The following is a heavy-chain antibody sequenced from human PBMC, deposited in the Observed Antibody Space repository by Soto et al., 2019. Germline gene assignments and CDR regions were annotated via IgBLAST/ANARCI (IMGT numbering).Heavy chain of an antibody. CDR3: ARLPMGRYFDWLDSDFDY. V-gene: IGHV1-18*01. CDR1: GYTFTSYG. CDR2: ISAYNGNT. D-gene: IGHD3-9*01. J-gene: IGHJ4*02. Sequence: QVQLVQSGAEVKKPGASVKVSCKASGYTFTSYGISRVRQAPGQGLEWMGWISAYNGNTNYAQKLQGRVTMTTDTSTSTAYMELRSLRSDDTAVYYCARLPMGRYFDWLDSDFDYWGQGTLVTVSS.